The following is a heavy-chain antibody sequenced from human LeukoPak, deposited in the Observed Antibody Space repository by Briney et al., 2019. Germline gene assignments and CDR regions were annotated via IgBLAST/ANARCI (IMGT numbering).Heavy chain of an antibody. CDR3: ASYDSSGYWAFDI. V-gene: IGHV4-59*01. D-gene: IGHD3-22*01. Sequence: SETLSLTCTVSGGSISSYYRSWIRQPPGKGLEWIGYIYYSGSTNYNPSLKSRVTISVDTSKNQFSLKLSSVTAADTAVYYCASYDSSGYWAFDIWGQGTMVTVSS. CDR2: IYYSGST. J-gene: IGHJ3*02. CDR1: GGSISSYY.